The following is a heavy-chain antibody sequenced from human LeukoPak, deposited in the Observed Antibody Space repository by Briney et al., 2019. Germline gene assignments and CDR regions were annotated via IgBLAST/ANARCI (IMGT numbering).Heavy chain of an antibody. CDR3: AREAQGTYKFLD. Sequence: APVKVSCKASGDTFTGSFVHWVRQAPAQGQELMGCIKYNNDGANSAQKFQGRVTMTWDESITTAYMELSGLRSDDTAVYYCAREAQGTYKFLDWGQGTLVTVSS. CDR1: GDTFTGSF. J-gene: IGHJ4*02. CDR2: IKYNNDGA. D-gene: IGHD1-1*01. V-gene: IGHV1-2*02.